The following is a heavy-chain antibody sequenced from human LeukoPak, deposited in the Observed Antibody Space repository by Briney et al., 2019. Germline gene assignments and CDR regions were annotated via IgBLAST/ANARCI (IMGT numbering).Heavy chain of an antibody. J-gene: IGHJ4*02. Sequence: ASVKVSCKASGYTFTSYAMHWVRQAPGQRLEWMGWVNAVNGNTQYSQKFQGRVTITRDTSASTAYMELSSLRSEDTAVYYCARESPLTMIIVGSFDYWGQGTLVTVSS. CDR1: GYTFTSYA. CDR2: VNAVNGNT. CDR3: ARESPLTMIIVGSFDY. D-gene: IGHD3-22*01. V-gene: IGHV1-3*01.